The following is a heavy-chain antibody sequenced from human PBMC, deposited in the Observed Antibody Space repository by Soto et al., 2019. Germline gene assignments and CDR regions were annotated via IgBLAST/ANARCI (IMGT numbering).Heavy chain of an antibody. J-gene: IGHJ4*02. D-gene: IGHD1-26*01. V-gene: IGHV3-72*01. CDR3: TRISLVGATGGRYFDY. CDR1: GFIFSDHY. Sequence: VQLVESGGGLVQPGGSLRLSCAASGFIFSDHYMDWVRQAPGKGLEWVGRIKNKANSYTTEYAPYVKGRFTISRDDSKNSLYLQMNSLKTEDTAVYYCTRISLVGATGGRYFDYWGQGTLLTVSS. CDR2: IKNKANSYTT.